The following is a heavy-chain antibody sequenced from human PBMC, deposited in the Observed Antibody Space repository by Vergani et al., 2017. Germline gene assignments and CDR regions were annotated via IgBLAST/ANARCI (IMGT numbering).Heavy chain of an antibody. D-gene: IGHD5-24*01. CDR2: INAGNGNT. CDR1: GYTFTSYA. Sequence: QVQLVQSGAEVKKPGASVKVSCKASGYTFTSYAMHWVRQAPGQRLEWMGWINAGNGNTKYSQKFQGRVTITRDTSASTAYMELRSLRSEDTAVYYCAREEEMATITMWGAFDIWGQGTMVTVSS. CDR3: AREEEMATITMWGAFDI. J-gene: IGHJ3*02. V-gene: IGHV1-3*01.